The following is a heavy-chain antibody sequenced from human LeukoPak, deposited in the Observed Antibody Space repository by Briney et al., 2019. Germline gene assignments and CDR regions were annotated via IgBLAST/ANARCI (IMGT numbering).Heavy chain of an antibody. CDR1: GGSIRSYY. J-gene: IGHJ3*02. V-gene: IGHV4-39*01. CDR3: ARTARDAFDI. CDR2: IYYSGST. D-gene: IGHD1-14*01. Sequence: SETLSLTCSVSGGSIRSYYWGWIRQPPGKGLEWIGSIYYSGSTYYNPSLKSRVTISVDTSKNQFSLKLSSVTAADTAVYYCARTARDAFDIWGQGTMVTVSS.